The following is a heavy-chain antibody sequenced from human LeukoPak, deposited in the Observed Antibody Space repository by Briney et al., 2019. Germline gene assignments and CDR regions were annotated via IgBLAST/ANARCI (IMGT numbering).Heavy chain of an antibody. V-gene: IGHV3-11*04. Sequence: GGSLRLSCAASGFTFSDYYMSWIRQAPGKGLEWVSYISSSGSTIYYADSAKGRFTISRDNAKNSLYLQMNSLRAEDTAVYYCARVRGYYYDSSGSWTCYFDYWGQGTLVTVSS. CDR3: ARVRGYYYDSSGSWTCYFDY. J-gene: IGHJ4*02. CDR1: GFTFSDYY. D-gene: IGHD3-22*01. CDR2: ISSSGSTI.